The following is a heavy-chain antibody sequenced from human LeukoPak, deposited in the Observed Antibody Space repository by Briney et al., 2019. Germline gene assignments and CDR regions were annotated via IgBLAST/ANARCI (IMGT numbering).Heavy chain of an antibody. Sequence: SETLSLTCAVYGGSFSVYYWSWIRQPPGKGLEWIGEINHSGSTNYNPSLKSRVTISVDTSKNQFSLKLSSVTAADTAVYYCARASKVAGTYYFDYWGQGTLVTVSS. CDR2: INHSGST. CDR1: GGSFSVYY. CDR3: ARASKVAGTYYFDY. D-gene: IGHD6-19*01. V-gene: IGHV4-34*01. J-gene: IGHJ4*02.